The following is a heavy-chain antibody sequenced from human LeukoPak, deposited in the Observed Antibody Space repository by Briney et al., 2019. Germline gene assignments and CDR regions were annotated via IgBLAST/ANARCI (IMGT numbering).Heavy chain of an antibody. J-gene: IGHJ4*02. D-gene: IGHD3-10*01. CDR2: IYYSGST. V-gene: IGHV4-39*01. Sequence: PSETLSLTCTVSGGSISSSSYYWGWIRQPPGKGLEWIGSIYYSGSTYYNPSLKSRVTISVDTSKNQFSLKLSSVTAADTAVYYCARQGAGYTMVRGVIIHFDYWGQGTLVTVSS. CDR1: GGSISSSSYY. CDR3: ARQGAGYTMVRGVIIHFDY.